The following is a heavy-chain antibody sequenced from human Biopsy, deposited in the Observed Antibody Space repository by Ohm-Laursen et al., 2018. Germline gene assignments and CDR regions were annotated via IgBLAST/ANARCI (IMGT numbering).Heavy chain of an antibody. CDR3: ARGSSYGYDFDY. D-gene: IGHD5-18*01. V-gene: IGHV4-59*01. Sequence: GTLSLTCTVSDGSINSYYWNWIRQPPGKRLEWIGNIYYSGSTNFNPSLRSRVTISVDTSKNQFSLKLSSVTAADTAVYFCARGSSYGYDFDYWGQGTLVAVST. CDR2: IYYSGST. CDR1: DGSINSYY. J-gene: IGHJ4*02.